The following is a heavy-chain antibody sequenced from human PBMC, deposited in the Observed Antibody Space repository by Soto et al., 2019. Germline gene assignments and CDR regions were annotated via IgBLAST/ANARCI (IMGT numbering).Heavy chain of an antibody. J-gene: IGHJ5*02. CDR2: IYYTGST. CDR1: GASVSSGTYY. D-gene: IGHD5-18*01. CDR3: ARGAGFSYASTWFDI. V-gene: IGHV4-61*03. Sequence: SETLSLTCTVVGASVSSGTYYWSWIRQDPGKGLEWVGHIYYTGSTNYNPSLNNRVTISVDTSKNHFSLQLTSVTAADTAFYYCARGAGFSYASTWFDIWGQGTLVTVSS.